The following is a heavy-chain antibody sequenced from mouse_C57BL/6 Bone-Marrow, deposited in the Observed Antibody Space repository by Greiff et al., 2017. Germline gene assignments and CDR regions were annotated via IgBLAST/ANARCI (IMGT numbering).Heavy chain of an antibody. V-gene: IGHV1-55*01. CDR1: GYTFTSYW. D-gene: IGHD2-2*01. Sequence: QVQLKQPGAELVKPGASVKMSCKASGYTFTSYWITWVKQRPGQGLEWIGDIYPGSGSTNYNEKFKSKATLTVDTSSSTAYMQLSSLTSEDSAVSYCARAPLSYVYAVDYWGQGTTLSVSS. J-gene: IGHJ2*01. CDR3: ARAPLSYVYAVDY. CDR2: IYPGSGST.